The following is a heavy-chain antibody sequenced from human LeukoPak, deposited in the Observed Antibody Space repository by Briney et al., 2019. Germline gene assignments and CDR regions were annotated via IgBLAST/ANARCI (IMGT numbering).Heavy chain of an antibody. CDR3: ARDFGNDYNYYYGMDV. Sequence: PGGSLRLSCAASGFTFSNYRMNWVRQAPGKGLEWVSSISSSSSYIHYADSVKGRFTISRDNAKNSLYLQMNSLRAEDTAVYYCARDFGNDYNYYYGMDVWGQGTTVTVSS. J-gene: IGHJ6*02. CDR1: GFTFSNYR. D-gene: IGHD3-16*01. CDR2: ISSSSSYI. V-gene: IGHV3-21*01.